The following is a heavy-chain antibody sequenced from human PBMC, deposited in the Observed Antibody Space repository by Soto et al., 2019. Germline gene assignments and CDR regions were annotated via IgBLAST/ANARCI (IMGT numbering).Heavy chain of an antibody. Sequence: ASVKVSCKASGYTFTSYDINWVRQATGQGLEWMGWMNPNSGNTGYAQKFQGRVTMTRNTSISTAYMELISLRSEDTAVYYCASVGSYDSTPDVAFDIWGQGTMVTVSS. V-gene: IGHV1-8*01. CDR3: ASVGSYDSTPDVAFDI. J-gene: IGHJ3*02. D-gene: IGHD3-22*01. CDR1: GYTFTSYD. CDR2: MNPNSGNT.